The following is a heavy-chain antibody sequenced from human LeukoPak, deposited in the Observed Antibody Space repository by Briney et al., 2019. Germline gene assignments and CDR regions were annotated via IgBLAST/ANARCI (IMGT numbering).Heavy chain of an antibody. D-gene: IGHD6-19*01. Sequence: SETLSLTCAVYVGSFSGYYWSWIRQPPGKGLEWIGEIHHSGSTNYNPSLKSRVTISVDTSKNQFSLKLSSVTAADTAVYYCARIRGAGRHYFDYWGQGTLVTVSS. V-gene: IGHV4-34*01. CDR2: IHHSGST. CDR3: ARIRGAGRHYFDY. J-gene: IGHJ4*02. CDR1: VGSFSGYY.